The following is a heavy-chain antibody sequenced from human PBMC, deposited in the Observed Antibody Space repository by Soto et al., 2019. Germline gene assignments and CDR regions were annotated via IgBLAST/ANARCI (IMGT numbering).Heavy chain of an antibody. CDR2: TNPNSGNT. CDR3: ARRTEQWLVHYYYGMDV. V-gene: IGHV1-8*01. Sequence: ASVKVSCKASGYTFTSYDINWVRQATGQGLEWMGWTNPNSGNTGYAQKFQGRVTMTRNTSISTAYMELSSLRSEDTAVYYCARRTEQWLVHYYYGMDVWGQGTTVTVSS. J-gene: IGHJ6*02. CDR1: GYTFTSYD. D-gene: IGHD6-19*01.